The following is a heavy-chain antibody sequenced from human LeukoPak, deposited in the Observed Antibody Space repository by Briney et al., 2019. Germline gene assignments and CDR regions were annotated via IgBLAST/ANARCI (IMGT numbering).Heavy chain of an antibody. CDR3: ARDLGSSGTDY. Sequence: PSETLSLTCTVSGGSISSYYWSWIRQPPGKGLEWLAEINHGGSTSYSPSLKSRVTISVDTSKNQFSLKLSSVTAADTAAYYCARDLGSSGTDYWGQGTLVTVSS. CDR1: GGSISSYY. D-gene: IGHD6-19*01. CDR2: INHGGST. V-gene: IGHV4-59*01. J-gene: IGHJ4*02.